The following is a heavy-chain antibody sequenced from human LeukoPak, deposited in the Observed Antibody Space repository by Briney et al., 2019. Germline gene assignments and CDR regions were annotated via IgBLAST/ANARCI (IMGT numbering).Heavy chain of an antibody. D-gene: IGHD3-16*01. CDR1: GFNFNDAW. J-gene: IGHJ4*02. V-gene: IGHV3-15*01. CDR3: SWIIKVEVLMGH. CDR2: IKSKASGGTT. Sequence: GGSLRLSCAASGFNFNDAWMTWVRQAPGKGPEWVGRIKSKASGGTTDYAAPVKGRFTISRDDSKNMVYLQMSSLKTEDTAVYYCSWIIKVEVLMGHWGQGALVTVS.